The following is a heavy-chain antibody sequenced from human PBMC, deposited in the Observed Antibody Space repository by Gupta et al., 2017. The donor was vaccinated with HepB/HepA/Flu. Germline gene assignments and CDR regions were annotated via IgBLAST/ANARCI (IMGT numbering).Heavy chain of an antibody. D-gene: IGHD3-10*01. V-gene: IGHV4-4*02. CDR3: ARVLRGVADY. Sequence: SRVTISVDESKNQFSLKLTSVTAADTAVYYCARVLRGVADYWGQGTLVTVSS. J-gene: IGHJ4*02.